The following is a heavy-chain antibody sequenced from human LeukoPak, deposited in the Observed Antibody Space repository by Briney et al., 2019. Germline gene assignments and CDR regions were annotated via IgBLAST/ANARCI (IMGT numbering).Heavy chain of an antibody. D-gene: IGHD5-12*01. J-gene: IGHJ6*03. Sequence: PGGSLRLSCAASGFTFSDYYMNWIRQAPGKGLEWVSYISSSGSTIYYADSVKGGFTISRDNSNNTLYLQINSLRAEDTAVYYCAKVYGGYISHYYMDVWGKGTTVTVSS. CDR1: GFTFSDYY. CDR3: AKVYGGYISHYYMDV. V-gene: IGHV3-11*01. CDR2: ISSSGSTI.